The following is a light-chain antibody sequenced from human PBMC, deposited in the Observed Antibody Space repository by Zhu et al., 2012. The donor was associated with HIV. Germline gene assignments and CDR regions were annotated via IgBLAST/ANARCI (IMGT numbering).Light chain of an antibody. Sequence: EIVLTQSPATLSVSPGERATLSCRASQSVNGNLAWYQQRPGQAPRLLIYATSTRATGIPARFSGIGSGTEFSLIISSTQSEDFGVYYCRQWNKWPPYTFGQGTRLEIK. CDR1: QSVNGN. CDR3: RQWNKWPPYT. CDR2: ATS. J-gene: IGKJ2*01. V-gene: IGKV3-15*01.